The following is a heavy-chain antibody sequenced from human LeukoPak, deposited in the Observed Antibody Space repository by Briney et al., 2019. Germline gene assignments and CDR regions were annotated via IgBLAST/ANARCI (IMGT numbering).Heavy chain of an antibody. V-gene: IGHV3-21*01. Sequence: KPGGSLRLSCAASGFTFSSYSMNWVRQAPGKGLEWVSSISSTSSYIYYADSVKGRFTISRDNAKNSLYLQMNSLRTEDTAVYYCASSTAIGYWGQGTLVTVSS. CDR2: ISSTSSYI. CDR1: GFTFSSYS. J-gene: IGHJ4*02. CDR3: ASSTAIGY.